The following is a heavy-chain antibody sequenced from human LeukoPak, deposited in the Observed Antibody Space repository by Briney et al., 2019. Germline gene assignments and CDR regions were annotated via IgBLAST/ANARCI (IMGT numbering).Heavy chain of an antibody. Sequence: SGPTQANPTETLTLTCTFSGFSLRSSPMGVGWIRQPPGKALEWLALIYWDDDKRYRPSLQSRLTITKDTSKNQVVLTMTNMDPVDTATYFCAHRLDLVCNWHSGALVFWGRGTMVTVSS. CDR2: IYWDDDK. V-gene: IGHV2-5*02. J-gene: IGHJ3*01. D-gene: IGHD1/OR15-1a*01. CDR3: AHRLDLVCNWHSGALVF. CDR1: GFSLRSSPMG.